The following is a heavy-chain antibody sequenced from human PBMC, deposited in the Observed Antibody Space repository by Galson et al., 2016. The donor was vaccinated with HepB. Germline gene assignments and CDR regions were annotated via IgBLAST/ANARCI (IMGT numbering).Heavy chain of an antibody. CDR3: ARQGPGRGKRHRKQSDY. Sequence: QSGAEVKKPGESLKISCKGSGYSFTSYWIGWVRQMPGKGLEWMGIIYPGDSDTRYSPSFQGHVPISAEKSISTAYLPWSSLRASDTAMYYCARQGPGRGKRHRKQSDYWGRGTLVTASS. V-gene: IGHV5-51*01. CDR1: GYSFTSYW. J-gene: IGHJ4*02. D-gene: IGHD1-1*01. CDR2: IYPGDSDT.